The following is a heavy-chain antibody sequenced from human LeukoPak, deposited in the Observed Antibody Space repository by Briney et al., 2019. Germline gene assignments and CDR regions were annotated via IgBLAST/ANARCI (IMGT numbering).Heavy chain of an antibody. J-gene: IGHJ3*02. CDR3: ANDGAYYDINTYAFDI. CDR2: ISGSGGST. D-gene: IGHD3-22*01. CDR1: GFTFSSYA. V-gene: IGHV3-23*01. Sequence: GGSLRLSCAASGFTFSSYAMSWVRQAPGKGLEWVSAISGSGGSTYYADSVKGRFTISRDNSKNTLYLQMNSLRAEDTAVYYCANDGAYYDINTYAFDIWGQGTMVTVSS.